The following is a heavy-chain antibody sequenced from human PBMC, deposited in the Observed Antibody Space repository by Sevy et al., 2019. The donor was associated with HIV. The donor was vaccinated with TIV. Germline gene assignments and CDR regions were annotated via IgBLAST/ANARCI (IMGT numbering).Heavy chain of an antibody. J-gene: IGHJ4*02. D-gene: IGHD2-15*01. V-gene: IGHV3-53*01. CDR2: IYAGGTA. CDR1: GFDIRSNY. Sequence: GGSLRLSCVVSGFDIRSNYMSWVRQAPGKGLEWVSHIYAGGTAYYEDSVKGRFTFSRDDSKNTVSLQMRSLRVEDSAVYYCASEYCSRGSCFFDYWGQGIQVTVSS. CDR3: ASEYCSRGSCFFDY.